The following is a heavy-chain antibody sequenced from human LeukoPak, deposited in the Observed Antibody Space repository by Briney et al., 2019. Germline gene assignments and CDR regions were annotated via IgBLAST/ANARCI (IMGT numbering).Heavy chain of an antibody. Sequence: SETPSLTCLVSGYSISSGYYWGWIRQPPGKGLEWIGTVYPSGTTYYNPSLKSRVTISIDTSKNEFSLKLSSVTAADTAVFYCARSAGPTYYFEYWGQGTVVTASS. CDR1: GYSISSGYY. J-gene: IGHJ4*02. D-gene: IGHD3-10*01. CDR3: ARSAGPTYYFEY. CDR2: VYPSGTT. V-gene: IGHV4-38-2*01.